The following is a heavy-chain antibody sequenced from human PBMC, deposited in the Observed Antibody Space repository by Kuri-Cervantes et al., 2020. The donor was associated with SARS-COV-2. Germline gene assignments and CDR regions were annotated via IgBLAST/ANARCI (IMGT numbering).Heavy chain of an antibody. D-gene: IGHD6-19*01. CDR1: GYTFTGYY. V-gene: IGHV1-2*02. CDR2: INPNSGGT. J-gene: IGHJ3*02. Sequence: ASVKVSCKASGYTFTGYYMHWVRQAPGQGLEWMGWINPNSGGTNYAQKFQGRVTMTRDTSISTAYMELSRLRSDDTAVYYCARGYSSGLRPYDAFDIWGQGTMVTVSS. CDR3: ARGYSSGLRPYDAFDI.